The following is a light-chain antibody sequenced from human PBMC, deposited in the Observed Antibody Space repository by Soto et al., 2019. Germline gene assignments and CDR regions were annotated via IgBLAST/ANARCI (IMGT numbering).Light chain of an antibody. J-gene: IGKJ1*01. V-gene: IGKV3-20*01. CDR3: EQFGGSPRT. CDR2: GAS. Sequence: EIVLTQSPGTLSLSPGERATLSCRASQSVSTSYLAWYQQKPGQAPRLLIYGASSRATGIPDRFSGSGSGTDFTLTIIRLEPADLAVDYCEQFGGSPRTFGQGTKVES. CDR1: QSVSTSY.